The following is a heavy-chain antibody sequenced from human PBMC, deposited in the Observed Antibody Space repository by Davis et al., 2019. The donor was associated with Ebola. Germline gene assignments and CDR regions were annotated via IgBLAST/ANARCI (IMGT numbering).Heavy chain of an antibody. J-gene: IGHJ6*02. CDR2: IIPIFGTA. CDR3: AREGVWGISYGMDV. V-gene: IGHV1-69*13. CDR1: GGTFSSYA. D-gene: IGHD6-13*01. Sequence: SVKVSCKASGGTFSSYAISWVRQAPGQGLEWMGGIIPIFGTANYAQKFQGRVTITADESTSTAYMELSSLRAEDTAVYYCAREGVWGISYGMDVWGQGTTVTVSS.